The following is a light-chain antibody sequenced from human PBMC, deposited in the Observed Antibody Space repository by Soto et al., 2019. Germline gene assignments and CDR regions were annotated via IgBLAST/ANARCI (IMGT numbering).Light chain of an antibody. J-gene: IGLJ3*02. CDR3: SSRATNAGGDNWV. CDR2: EVS. CDR1: SSDVGGYNF. Sequence: QSALTQPPSASGSPGQSVTISCTGTSSDVGGYNFVSWYQQHPGKSPKLMIYEVSKRPSGVPDRFSGSKSGNTASLTVSGLQAEDEADYYCSSRATNAGGDNWVFGGGTKLTVL. V-gene: IGLV2-8*01.